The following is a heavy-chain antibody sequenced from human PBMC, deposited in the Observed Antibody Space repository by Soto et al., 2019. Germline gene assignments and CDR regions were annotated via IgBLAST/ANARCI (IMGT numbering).Heavy chain of an antibody. J-gene: IGHJ6*01. V-gene: IGHV3-73*02. Sequence: EVQLVESGGGLVQPGGSLKLSCAASGFTFSGSALHWVRQASGKGLEWVGRIGSKANNYAAAYAVSRKGRLPISRDNSRNTAYLQMSSLKTGARAVYYFARGVCAFWIGHAKGLDCWGHGTVVTVS. D-gene: IGHD3-3*01. CDR1: GFTFSGSA. CDR2: IGSKANNYAA. CDR3: ARGVCAFWIGHAKGLDC.